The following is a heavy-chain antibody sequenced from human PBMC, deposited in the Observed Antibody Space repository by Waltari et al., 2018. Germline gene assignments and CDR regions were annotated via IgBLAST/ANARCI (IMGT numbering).Heavy chain of an antibody. Sequence: QLQLQQSGPGLVKPSESLSLTCAVSGDYMSSSYWWSWVRQPPGKGLEWIGQIHRSGRTHFNPSLESRVTMSIDTSNNQFSLKMPSATAADTAVYYCARDRGRGLYLDTWGQGTLVTVSP. CDR2: IHRSGRT. D-gene: IGHD2-15*01. J-gene: IGHJ4*02. CDR3: ARDRGRGLYLDT. V-gene: IGHV4-4*02. CDR1: GDYMSSSYW.